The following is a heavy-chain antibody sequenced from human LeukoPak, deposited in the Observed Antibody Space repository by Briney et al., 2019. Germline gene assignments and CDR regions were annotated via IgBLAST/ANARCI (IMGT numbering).Heavy chain of an antibody. V-gene: IGHV3-33*08. CDR1: GFTFSTTG. Sequence: GGSLRLSCVVSGFTFSTTGMHWVRQAPGKGLEWVAVIWFDGSNKYYADSVKGRFTISRDNSKNTLYLQMNSLRAEDTAVYYCARSGAAAGTSGFDPWGQGTLVTVSS. CDR3: ARSGAAAGTSGFDP. CDR2: IWFDGSNK. J-gene: IGHJ5*02. D-gene: IGHD6-13*01.